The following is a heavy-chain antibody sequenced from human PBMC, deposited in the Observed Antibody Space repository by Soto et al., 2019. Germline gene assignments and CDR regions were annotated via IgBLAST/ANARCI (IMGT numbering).Heavy chain of an antibody. V-gene: IGHV1-18*01. J-gene: IGHJ5*02. CDR2: INAYNGNT. Sequence: QVQLVQSGAEVKKPGASVKVSCKASGYTFTSYGISWVRQAPGQGLEWMGWINAYNGNTNYAQKLQGRVTMTTDTSTSTAYMELRRQRSDDTAMDYRARVLPPLDPGGQGTLVSVSP. CDR3: ARVLPPLDP. CDR1: GYTFTSYG.